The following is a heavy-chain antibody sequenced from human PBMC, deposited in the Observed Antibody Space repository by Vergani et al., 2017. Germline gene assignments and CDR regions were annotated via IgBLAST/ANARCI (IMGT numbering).Heavy chain of an antibody. V-gene: IGHV1-8*01. CDR3: AXGDSSSWYGTQNPDFDY. CDR1: GYTFTSYD. J-gene: IGHJ4*02. D-gene: IGHD6-13*01. Sequence: QVQLVQSGAEVKKPGASVKVSCKASGYTFTSYDINWVRQATGQGLEWMGWMNPNSGNTGYAQKFQGRVTMTRNTSISTAYMELSSLRSEDTAVYYCAXGDSSSWYGTQNPDFDYWGQGTLVTVSS. CDR2: MNPNSGNT.